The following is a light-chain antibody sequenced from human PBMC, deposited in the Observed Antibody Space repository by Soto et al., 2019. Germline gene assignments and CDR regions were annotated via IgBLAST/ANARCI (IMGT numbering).Light chain of an antibody. Sequence: DIQMTQSPSSLSASIGDRVTITCRASQRIRTSLNWYQHKPGKAPKLLIYAASSLESGVPSRFSGSGSGTDFSLSISSLQPEDFATYYYQQSDTSPLTFGQGTKVEIK. CDR1: QRIRTS. CDR3: QQSDTSPLT. CDR2: AAS. V-gene: IGKV1-39*01. J-gene: IGKJ1*01.